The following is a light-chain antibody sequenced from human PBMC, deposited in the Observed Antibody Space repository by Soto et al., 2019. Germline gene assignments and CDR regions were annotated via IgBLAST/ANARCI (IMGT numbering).Light chain of an antibody. J-gene: IGLJ1*01. CDR2: DVS. Sequence: QSALTQPASVSGSPGQSITISCTGTSSDVGGYNYVSWYQQHPGRAPKLRIYDVSYRPSGVSNRFSGSKSGNTASLTISGLQAEDEADYYCSSYTSSSTYDFGTWTKLTVL. CDR1: SSDVGGYNY. CDR3: SSYTSSSTYD. V-gene: IGLV2-14*01.